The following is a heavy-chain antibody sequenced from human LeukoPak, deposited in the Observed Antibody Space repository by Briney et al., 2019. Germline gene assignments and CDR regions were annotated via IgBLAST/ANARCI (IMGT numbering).Heavy chain of an antibody. CDR1: GGSISSSSYY. CDR3: AREPGRSDAFDI. CDR2: IYYSGST. V-gene: IGHV4-39*07. Sequence: PSETLSLTCTVSGGSISSSSYYWGWIRQPPGKGLEWIGYIYYSGSTYYNPSLKSRVTISVDTSKNKFSLNLSSATAADTAVYYCAREPGRSDAFDIWGQGTMVTVSS. J-gene: IGHJ3*02.